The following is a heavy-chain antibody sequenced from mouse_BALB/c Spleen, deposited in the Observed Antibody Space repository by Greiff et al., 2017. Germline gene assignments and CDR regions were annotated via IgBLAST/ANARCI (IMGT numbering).Heavy chain of an antibody. CDR2: ISSGGST. Sequence: DVMLVESGGGLVKPGGSLKLSCAASGFTFSSYAMSWVRQTPEERLEWVASISSGGSTDYPYSVKARFTISRANARNNLYLQMSSLRSEDTAMYYCARGRWLATGDYAMDYWGQGTSVTVSS. CDR3: ARGRWLATGDYAMDY. V-gene: IGHV5-6-5*01. D-gene: IGHD2-3*01. J-gene: IGHJ4*01. CDR1: GFTFSSYA.